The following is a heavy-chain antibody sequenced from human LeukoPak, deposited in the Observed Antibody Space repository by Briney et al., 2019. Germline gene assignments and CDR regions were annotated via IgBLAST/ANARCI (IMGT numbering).Heavy chain of an antibody. CDR2: SVYTGNT. CDR3: ARQDEYKWPRTGGDH. V-gene: IGHV1-18*01. J-gene: IGHJ4*02. Sequence: SVYTGNTKYAENLQGRVTMTTDTSTSTAYMELRSLRSDDTAVYYCARQDEYKWPRTGGDHWGQGTLVTVSS. D-gene: IGHD2-21*01.